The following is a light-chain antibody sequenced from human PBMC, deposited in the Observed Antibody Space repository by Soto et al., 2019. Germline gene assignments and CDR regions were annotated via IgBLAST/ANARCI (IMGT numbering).Light chain of an antibody. CDR3: QQYGTSPT. Sequence: EIVLTQSPATLSLSPGERATLFCGASQSVSRNYLAWYQQKPGLAPSLLIYDASSRATGIPDRFSGSGSGTDFTLTISRLEPEDSAVYFCQQYGTSPTFGQGTTGDIK. J-gene: IGKJ1*01. CDR2: DAS. V-gene: IGKV3D-20*01. CDR1: QSVSRNY.